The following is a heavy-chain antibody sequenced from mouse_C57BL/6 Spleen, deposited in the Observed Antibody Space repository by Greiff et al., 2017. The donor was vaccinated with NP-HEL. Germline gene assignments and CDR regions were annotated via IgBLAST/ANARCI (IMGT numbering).Heavy chain of an antibody. V-gene: IGHV1-22*01. Sequence: VQLKGSGPELVKPGASVKMSCNASGYTFTDYNMHWVKQSHGKSLEWIGYINPNNGGTSYNQKFKGKATLTVNRSSSPAYMELRSLTSEDSAVYYCARWIDYYGSSWWYFDVWGTGTTVTVSS. J-gene: IGHJ1*03. CDR3: ARWIDYYGSSWWYFDV. CDR1: GYTFTDYN. D-gene: IGHD1-1*01. CDR2: INPNNGGT.